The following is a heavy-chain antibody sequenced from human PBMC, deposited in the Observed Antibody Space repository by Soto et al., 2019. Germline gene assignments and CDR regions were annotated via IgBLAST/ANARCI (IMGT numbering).Heavy chain of an antibody. V-gene: IGHV4-39*01. CDR1: GGSISSSSYY. CDR2: IYYSGST. Sequence: SETLSLTCTVSGGSISSSSYYWGWIRQPPGKGLEWIGSIYYSGSTYYNPSLKSRVTISVDTSKNQFSLKLSSVAAADTAVYYCARGYDILTGYYIPLDAFDIWGQGTMVTVSS. J-gene: IGHJ3*02. D-gene: IGHD3-9*01. CDR3: ARGYDILTGYYIPLDAFDI.